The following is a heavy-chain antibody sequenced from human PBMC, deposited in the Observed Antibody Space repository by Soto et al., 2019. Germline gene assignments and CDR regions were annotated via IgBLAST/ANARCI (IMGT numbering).Heavy chain of an antibody. CDR3: ARGLYDSSGYYFYYFDY. J-gene: IGHJ4*02. CDR2: IYYSGST. V-gene: IGHV4-59*01. CDR1: GGSISSYY. Sequence: KASETLSLTCTVSGGSISSYYWSWIRQPPGKGLEWIGYIYYSGSTNYNPSLESRVTISVDTSKNQFSLKLSSVTAADTAVYYCARGLYDSSGYYFYYFDYWGQGTLVTVSS. D-gene: IGHD3-22*01.